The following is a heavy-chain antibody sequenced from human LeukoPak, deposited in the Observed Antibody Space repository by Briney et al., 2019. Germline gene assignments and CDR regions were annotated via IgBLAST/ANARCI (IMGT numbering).Heavy chain of an antibody. D-gene: IGHD3-22*01. J-gene: IGHJ5*02. CDR3: ARDLGQYYDTSDNWFDP. Sequence: GGSLRLSCAASGFTFSNYWMHWVRQAPGKGLVWVSRINGDGINTSYADSVKGRFTISRDNAKNTLNLQINSLRAEDTAVYYCARDLGQYYDTSDNWFDPWGQGTLVTVSS. CDR2: INGDGINT. V-gene: IGHV3-74*01. CDR1: GFTFSNYW.